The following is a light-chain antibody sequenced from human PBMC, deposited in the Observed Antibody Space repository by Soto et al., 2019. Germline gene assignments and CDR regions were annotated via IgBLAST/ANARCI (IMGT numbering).Light chain of an antibody. J-gene: IGKJ1*01. Sequence: EIVMTQSPATLSVSPGERATVSCRASQSVPSTYFAWYQQKSGQPPRLLISGTSYRATGIPDRFSGSGSGRDFALTISRLEPEDFAVYFCQQFGNSPWTFGQGTKVDI. CDR2: GTS. CDR1: QSVPSTY. V-gene: IGKV3-20*01. CDR3: QQFGNSPWT.